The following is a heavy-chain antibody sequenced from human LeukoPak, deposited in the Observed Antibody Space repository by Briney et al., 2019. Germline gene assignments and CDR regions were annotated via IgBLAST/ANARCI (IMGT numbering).Heavy chain of an antibody. CDR2: IYYSGST. D-gene: IGHD1-26*01. J-gene: IGHJ4*02. Sequence: SETLSLTCTVSGGSISSYHWSWIRQPPGKGLEWIGYIYYSGSTNYNPSLKSRVTISVDTSKNQFSLKLSSVTAADTAVYYCARAGELLGGIYDYWGQGTLVTVSS. CDR3: ARAGELLGGIYDY. CDR1: GGSISSYH. V-gene: IGHV4-59*01.